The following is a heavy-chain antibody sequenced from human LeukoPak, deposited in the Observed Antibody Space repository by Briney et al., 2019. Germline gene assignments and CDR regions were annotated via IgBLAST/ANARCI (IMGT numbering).Heavy chain of an antibody. V-gene: IGHV4-38-2*02. D-gene: IGHD2-21*02. CDR3: ARDPVGDTDL. CDR1: GYSISNHYY. J-gene: IGHJ5*02. CDR2: YYHTGSS. Sequence: PSETLSLTCAVSGYSISNHYYWGWIRQPPGKGLEWIGSYYHTGSSYYNPSLQSRVAISIDTSKNQFSLELASVTAADTAVYYCARDPVGDTDLWGQGTLVTVSS.